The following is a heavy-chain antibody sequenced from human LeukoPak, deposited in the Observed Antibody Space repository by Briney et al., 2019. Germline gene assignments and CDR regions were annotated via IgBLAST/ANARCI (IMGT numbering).Heavy chain of an antibody. V-gene: IGHV4-39*07. D-gene: IGHD1-26*01. CDR2: IHYSGST. CDR1: GDSISSRRHY. CDR3: AKSQTGSYYARYYYMDV. J-gene: IGHJ6*03. Sequence: SETLSLTCNVSGDSISSRRHYWGWLRQTPGKGLEWIGVIHYSGSTDYNPSLKSRFTFSVDTSTNQFSLKLSSVTAADTAVYYCAKSQTGSYYARYYYMDVWGKGTTVTVS.